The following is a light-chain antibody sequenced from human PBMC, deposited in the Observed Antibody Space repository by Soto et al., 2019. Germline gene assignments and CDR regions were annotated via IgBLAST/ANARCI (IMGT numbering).Light chain of an antibody. CDR2: GAS. V-gene: IGKV3-20*01. CDR3: QQYYSSWT. CDR1: QSISSTF. J-gene: IGKJ1*01. Sequence: EIVLTQSPGTLSLSPGERVTLSCRASQSISSTFLAWYQHKPGQAPRVIIYGASRRATGIPDRFSGSGSGTDFTLTISRLEPEDFALYYCQQYYSSWTFGQGNKVE.